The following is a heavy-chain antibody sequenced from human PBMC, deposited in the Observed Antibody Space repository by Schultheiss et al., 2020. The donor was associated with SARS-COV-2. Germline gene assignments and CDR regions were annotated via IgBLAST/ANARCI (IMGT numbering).Heavy chain of an antibody. Sequence: SETLSLTCIVSGGSVSGHYWSWIRQPPGRGLEWIGYIYYSGSTYYNPSLKSRVTISVDTSKNQFSLKLSSVTAADTAVYYCARGWFPEATSFAFDSWGRGTLVTVSS. D-gene: IGHD1-26*01. J-gene: IGHJ4*02. V-gene: IGHV4-59*02. CDR1: GGSVSGHY. CDR2: IYYSGST. CDR3: ARGWFPEATSFAFDS.